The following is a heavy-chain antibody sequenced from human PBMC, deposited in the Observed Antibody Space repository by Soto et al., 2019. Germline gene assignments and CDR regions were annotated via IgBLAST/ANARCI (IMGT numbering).Heavy chain of an antibody. CDR3: AGTTSHQWYYMDV. D-gene: IGHD1-7*01. CDR2: TYYRSRWYN. Sequence: PSQTLSLTCAISGDSVSSNSAAWNWIRLSPSRGLEWLARTYYRSRWYNDYAVSVRSRITVNPDTSKNQFSLQLTSVTPEDTAVYYCAGTTSHQWYYMDVWAKGTTVTVS. V-gene: IGHV6-1*01. CDR1: GDSVSSNSAA. J-gene: IGHJ6*03.